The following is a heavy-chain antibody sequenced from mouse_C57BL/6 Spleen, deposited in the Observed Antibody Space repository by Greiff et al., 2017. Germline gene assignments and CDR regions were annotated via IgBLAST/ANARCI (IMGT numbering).Heavy chain of an antibody. Sequence: QVQLQQSGPGLVQPSQSLSITCTVSGFSLTSYGVHWVRQSPGKGLEWLGVIWSGGSTDYNAAFISRLSISKDNSTSQVFFKMNSLQADVTAIYYCARYGTLYAMDYWGQGTSVTVSS. V-gene: IGHV2-2*01. CDR2: IWSGGST. CDR1: GFSLTSYG. J-gene: IGHJ4*01. CDR3: ARYGTLYAMDY. D-gene: IGHD2-10*02.